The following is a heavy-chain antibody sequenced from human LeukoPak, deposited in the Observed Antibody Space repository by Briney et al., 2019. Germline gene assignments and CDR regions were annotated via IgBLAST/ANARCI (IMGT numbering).Heavy chain of an antibody. D-gene: IGHD3-10*01. CDR2: IYHSGST. J-gene: IGHJ4*02. CDR3: ARGPLWFGELSLDY. V-gene: IGHV4-4*02. CDR1: GGSISSSNW. Sequence: SETLSLTCAVSGGSISSSNWWSWVRQPPGKGLEWIGEIYHSGSTNYNPSLKSRVTISVDKSKNQFSLKLSSVTAADTAVYYCARGPLWFGELSLDYWGRGTLVTVSS.